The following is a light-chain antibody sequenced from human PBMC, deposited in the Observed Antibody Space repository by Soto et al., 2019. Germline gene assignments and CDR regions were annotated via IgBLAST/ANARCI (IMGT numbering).Light chain of an antibody. V-gene: IGLV2-14*01. J-gene: IGLJ2*01. CDR2: DVS. CDR1: ITDVGSSNY. CDR3: SSYTTTSTWV. Sequence: QPVLTQPASVSGSPGQSITISCTGTITDVGSSNYVSWYKQHPGKAPKLMIYDVSNRPSGVSNRFSGSKSGNTASLTISGLPAEDEADYYCSSYTTTSTWVFGGGTQLTVL.